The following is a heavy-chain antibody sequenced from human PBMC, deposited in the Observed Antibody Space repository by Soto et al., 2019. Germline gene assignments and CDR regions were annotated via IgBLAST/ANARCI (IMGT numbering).Heavy chain of an antibody. CDR1: GGSVSSGSYY. Sequence: SETLSLTCTVSGGSVSSGSYYWSWIRQPPGKGLEWIGYIYYSGSTNHNPSLKSRVTISVDTSKNQFSLKLSSVTAADTAVYYCAREGNMMAGGRSYYYYGMDVWGQGTTVTVSS. CDR2: IYYSGST. J-gene: IGHJ6*02. V-gene: IGHV4-61*01. D-gene: IGHD3-16*01. CDR3: AREGNMMAGGRSYYYYGMDV.